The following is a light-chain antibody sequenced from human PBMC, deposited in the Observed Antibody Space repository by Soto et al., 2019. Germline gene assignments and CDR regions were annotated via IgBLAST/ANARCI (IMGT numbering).Light chain of an antibody. Sequence: EIVLTQSPGTLSLPPGERATLSCRASQSVSSNYLAWYQQKPGQAPRVLIYDASTRATGIPDRFSGSGSGTDFTLTISRLEPEDFAVDYCQQYGSSPMTFGQGTKVEIK. CDR3: QQYGSSPMT. J-gene: IGKJ1*01. V-gene: IGKV3-20*01. CDR1: QSVSSNY. CDR2: DAS.